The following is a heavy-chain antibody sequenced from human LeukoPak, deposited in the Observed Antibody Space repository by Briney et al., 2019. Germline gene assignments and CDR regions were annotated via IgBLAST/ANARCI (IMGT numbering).Heavy chain of an antibody. CDR3: ARRIVGYYYDSSGYKFDY. J-gene: IGHJ4*02. V-gene: IGHV4-34*01. CDR1: GGSFSGYY. D-gene: IGHD3-22*01. CDR2: INHSGST. Sequence: SETLSLTCAVYGGSFSGYYWSWIRQPPGKGLEWIGEINHSGSTNYNPSLKSRVTISVDTSKNQFSLKLSSVTAADTAVYYCARRIVGYYYDSSGYKFDYWGQGTLVTVSS.